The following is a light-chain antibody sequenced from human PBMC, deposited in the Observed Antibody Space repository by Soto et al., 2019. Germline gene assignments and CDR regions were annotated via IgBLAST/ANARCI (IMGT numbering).Light chain of an antibody. V-gene: IGLV4-69*01. Sequence: QLVLTQSPSASASLGASVKLTCTLSSGHSSYAIAWHQQQPEKGPRYLMKLNCDGSHSKGDGIPDRFSGSSSGAERYLTISSLQSEDEADYYCQTWGTGIGVFGGGTKLTVL. CDR3: QTWGTGIGV. CDR2: LNCDGSH. J-gene: IGLJ3*02. CDR1: SGHSSYA.